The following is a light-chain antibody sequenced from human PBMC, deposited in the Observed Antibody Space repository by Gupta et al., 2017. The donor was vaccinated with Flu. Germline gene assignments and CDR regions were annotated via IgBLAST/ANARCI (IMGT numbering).Light chain of an antibody. CDR3: SSYTRGDTGV. CDR2: DVS. V-gene: IGLV2-14*04. J-gene: IGLJ1*01. Sequence: TSNDVGGYNYVSWYQQHPGKAPKFISHDVSNRPSGVSNRFSGSKSGDTASLTISGLQAEDEADYYCSSYTRGDTGVFGTGTKVTVL. CDR1: SNDVGGYNY.